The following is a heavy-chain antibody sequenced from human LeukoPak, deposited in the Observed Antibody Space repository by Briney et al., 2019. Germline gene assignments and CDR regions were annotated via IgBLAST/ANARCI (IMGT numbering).Heavy chain of an antibody. D-gene: IGHD3-10*01. V-gene: IGHV3-9*01. Sequence: PGGSLRLSCAASGFTFDDYAMHWVRQAPGKGLEWVSGISWTSGSIGYADSVKGRFTISRDNAKNPLYLQMNSLRAEDTALYYCAKGYKGLLWFGEGMDVWGKGTTVTVSS. CDR1: GFTFDDYA. J-gene: IGHJ6*03. CDR2: ISWTSGSI. CDR3: AKGYKGLLWFGEGMDV.